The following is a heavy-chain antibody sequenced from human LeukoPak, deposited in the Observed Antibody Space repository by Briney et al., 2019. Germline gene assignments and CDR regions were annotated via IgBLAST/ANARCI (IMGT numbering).Heavy chain of an antibody. CDR3: TRVGYIDEGIDY. D-gene: IGHD5-24*01. Sequence: LPGGSLRLSCVASGFPFSSYWMTWVRQAPGKGLEWVANIKQDGSKKSYVDSVKGRFTISRDNAKNSLYLQMNSLGAEDTAIYYCTRVGYIDEGIDYWGQGTLVTVSS. CDR1: GFPFSSYW. V-gene: IGHV3-7*04. CDR2: IKQDGSKK. J-gene: IGHJ4*02.